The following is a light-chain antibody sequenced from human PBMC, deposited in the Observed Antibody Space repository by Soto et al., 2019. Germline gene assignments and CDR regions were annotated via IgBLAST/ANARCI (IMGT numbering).Light chain of an antibody. CDR3: ATWDDSLNGWV. CDR2: SHN. CDR1: SSNIGSNT. J-gene: IGLJ3*02. Sequence: QSALTQPPSASGTPGQRVTISCSGSSSNIGSNTVNWYQQLPGMAPRLLIYSHNERPSGVPDRFSGSKSGTSASLAISGLQSDDEADYYCATWDDSLNGWVFGGGTKLTVL. V-gene: IGLV1-44*01.